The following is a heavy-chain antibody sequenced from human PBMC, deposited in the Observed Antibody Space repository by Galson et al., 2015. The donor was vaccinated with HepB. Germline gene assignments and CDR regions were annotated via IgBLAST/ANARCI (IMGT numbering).Heavy chain of an antibody. D-gene: IGHD5-12*01. Sequence: SLRLSCAASGFTFNSYAMHWVRQAPGKGLQWVAVITYDGTNKFCARSVKGRFTISRDNSGNTLFQHMNSLRPEDTALYYCVKGGGYSAIRGRGGFDSWGQGALVTVSS. J-gene: IGHJ4*02. CDR3: VKGGGYSAIRGRGGFDS. V-gene: IGHV3-30*04. CDR1: GFTFNSYA. CDR2: ITYDGTNK.